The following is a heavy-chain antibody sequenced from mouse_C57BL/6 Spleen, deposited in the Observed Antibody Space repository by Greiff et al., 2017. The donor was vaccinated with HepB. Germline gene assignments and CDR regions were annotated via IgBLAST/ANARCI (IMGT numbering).Heavy chain of an antibody. CDR2: IDPSDSET. V-gene: IGHV1-52*01. J-gene: IGHJ2*01. Sequence: QVQLQQPGAELVRPGSSVKLSCKASGYTFTSYWMHWVKQRPIQGLEWIGNIDPSDSETHYNQKFKDKATLTVDKSSSTAYMQLSSLTSEDSAVYYCARWDSTTVYFDYWGQGTTLTVSS. CDR1: GYTFTSYW. D-gene: IGHD2-13*01. CDR3: ARWDSTTVYFDY.